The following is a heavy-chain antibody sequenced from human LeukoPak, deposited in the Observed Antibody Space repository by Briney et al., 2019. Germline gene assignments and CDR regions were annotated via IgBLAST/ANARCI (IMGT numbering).Heavy chain of an antibody. CDR3: ATSFPYTTGWPFDY. D-gene: IGHD2-2*02. CDR1: GAPTSIYY. V-gene: IGHV4-59*01. CDR2: FYNRGET. J-gene: IGHJ4*02. Sequence: SETLSLTCNVSGAPTSIYYWSWIRQAPGKGLGWIGYFYNRGETKYNPALQSRVTISVARSTTLFSLRLTSLTAADTAVYYCATSFPYTTGWPFDYWGRGTQLTVSS.